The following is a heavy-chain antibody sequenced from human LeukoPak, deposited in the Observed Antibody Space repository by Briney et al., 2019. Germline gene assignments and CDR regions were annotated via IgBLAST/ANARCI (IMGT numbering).Heavy chain of an antibody. Sequence: SETLSLTCTVSGGSISSYYWSWIRQPAGKGLEWIGRIYTSGSTNYNPSLKSRVTISVDTSKNQFSLKLSSVTAADTAVYYCARGDSGSYSRNYFDYWGQGTLVTVSS. V-gene: IGHV4-4*07. CDR3: ARGDSGSYSRNYFDY. J-gene: IGHJ4*02. CDR1: GGSISSYY. D-gene: IGHD1-26*01. CDR2: IYTSGST.